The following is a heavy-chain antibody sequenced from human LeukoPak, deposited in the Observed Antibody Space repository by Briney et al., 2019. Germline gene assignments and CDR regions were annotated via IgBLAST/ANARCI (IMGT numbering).Heavy chain of an antibody. V-gene: IGHV3-21*01. CDR2: ISSSSSYI. Sequence: GGSLRLSCAASGFTFSSYSMNWGRPAPGKGLGWVSSISSSSSYIYYADSVKGRFTISRDNAKNSLCLQVSSLRAEDTAVYYCAREVSCSSTSCLGAFDIWGQGTMVTVSS. D-gene: IGHD2-2*01. J-gene: IGHJ3*02. CDR3: AREVSCSSTSCLGAFDI. CDR1: GFTFSSYS.